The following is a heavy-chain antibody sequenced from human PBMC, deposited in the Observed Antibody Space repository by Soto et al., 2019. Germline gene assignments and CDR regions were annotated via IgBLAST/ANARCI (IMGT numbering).Heavy chain of an antibody. CDR2: IYPGDSDI. CDR3: ATLSYFDSDSAHDY. J-gene: IGHJ4*02. Sequence: PGESLKISCKGSAYSFTKNWIAWVRQMPGRGLEWMGIIYPGDSDIKYSPSFQGQVTISADKSISTAYLQWSSLKASDTAMYYCATLSYFDSDSAHDYWGQGTQVTVSS. D-gene: IGHD3-22*01. V-gene: IGHV5-51*01. CDR1: AYSFTKNW.